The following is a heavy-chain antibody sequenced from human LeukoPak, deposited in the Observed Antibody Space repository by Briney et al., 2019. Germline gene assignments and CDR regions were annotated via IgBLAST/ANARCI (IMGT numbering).Heavy chain of an antibody. J-gene: IGHJ4*02. CDR3: ARGVGATNYFDY. CDR2: INHSGST. CDR1: GGSFSGYY. V-gene: IGHV4-34*01. D-gene: IGHD1-26*01. Sequence: SETLSLTCAVYGGSFSGYYWSWIRQPPGKGLEWIGEINHSGSTNYNPSLRSRVTISVGTSKNQFSLKLSSVTAADTAVYYCARGVGATNYFDYWGQGTLVTVSS.